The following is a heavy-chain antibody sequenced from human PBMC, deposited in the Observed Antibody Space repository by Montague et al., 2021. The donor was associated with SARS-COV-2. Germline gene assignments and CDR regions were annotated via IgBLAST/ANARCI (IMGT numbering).Heavy chain of an antibody. D-gene: IGHD3-10*01. CDR3: ARGLFSSGSF. Sequence: SLRLSCAASGFTFTNSGMNWARQAPGKGLEWVAIISPDGSGQNYVDSVKGRFTISRDNAKKSLYLQMNSLRVDDTAVYYCARGLFSSGSFWGQGTLVTVSS. V-gene: IGHV3-7*01. CDR2: ISPDGSGQ. J-gene: IGHJ4*02. CDR1: GFTFTNSG.